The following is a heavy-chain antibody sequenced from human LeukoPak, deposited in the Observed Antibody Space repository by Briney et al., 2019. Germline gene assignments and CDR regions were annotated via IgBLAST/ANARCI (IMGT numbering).Heavy chain of an antibody. D-gene: IGHD3-10*01. J-gene: IGHJ4*02. CDR3: AKKETPALVRARRFDY. CDR1: GFTFSSYA. V-gene: IGHV3-23*01. Sequence: GGSLRLSCAASGFTFSSYAMSWVRQAPGKGLEWVSAISGSGGSTYYADSVKGRFTISRDNSKNTLYLQMNSLRAEDTAVYYCAKKETPALVRARRFDYWGQGTLVTVSS. CDR2: ISGSGGST.